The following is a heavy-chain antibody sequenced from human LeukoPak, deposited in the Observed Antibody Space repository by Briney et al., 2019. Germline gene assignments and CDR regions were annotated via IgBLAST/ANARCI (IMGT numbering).Heavy chain of an antibody. CDR3: AREGGFCFGDTCRFFDF. CDR1: GFTFSTCS. Sequence: PGGSLRLSCAASGFTFSTCSLNWVRQAPGKGLEWVSSISSSRSYIYYADSVKGRFTVSRDNAKNSLYLQMNSPGAEDTAVYYCAREGGFCFGDTCRFFDFWGQGTLVTVSS. V-gene: IGHV3-21*01. CDR2: ISSSRSYI. J-gene: IGHJ4*02. D-gene: IGHD2-15*01.